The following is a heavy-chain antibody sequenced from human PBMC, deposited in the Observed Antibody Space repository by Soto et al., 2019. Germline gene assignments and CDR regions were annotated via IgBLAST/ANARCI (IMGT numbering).Heavy chain of an antibody. CDR1: GGSISSSSYY. Sequence: LSLTCTVSGGSISSSSYYWGWIRQPPGKGLEWIGSIYYSGSTYYNPSLKSRVTISVDTSKNQFSLKLSSVTAADTAVYYCARRTVRGVMSDNWFDPWGQGTLVTVSS. CDR3: ARRTVRGVMSDNWFDP. CDR2: IYYSGST. V-gene: IGHV4-39*01. J-gene: IGHJ5*02. D-gene: IGHD3-10*01.